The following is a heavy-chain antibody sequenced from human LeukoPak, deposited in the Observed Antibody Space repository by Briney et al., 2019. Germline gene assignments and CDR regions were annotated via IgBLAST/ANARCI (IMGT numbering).Heavy chain of an antibody. D-gene: IGHD2-2*01. J-gene: IGHJ4*02. CDR1: GFTVSSNY. CDR2: IYRGGAT. V-gene: IGHV3-66*01. CDR3: ARDRPDSLYFDY. Sequence: GGSLRLSCAASGFTVSSNYMSWVRQAPGKGLEWVSVIYRGGATYYADSVKDRFTISRDISKNTLFLQMNSLRAEDTAVYFCARDRPDSLYFDYWGQGTLVTASP.